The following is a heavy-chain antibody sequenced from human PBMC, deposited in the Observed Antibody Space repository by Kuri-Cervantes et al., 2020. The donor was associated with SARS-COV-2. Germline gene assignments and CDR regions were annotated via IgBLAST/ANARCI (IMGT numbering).Heavy chain of an antibody. Sequence: ESLKISCAVYGGSFSGYYWSWIRQPPGKGLEWIGEINHSGSTNYNPSLKSRVTISVDTSKNQFSLKLSSVTAADTAVYYCARGRGIAAAGTGSPAPGYFDLWGRGTLVTVSS. V-gene: IGHV4-34*01. J-gene: IGHJ2*01. CDR2: INHSGST. CDR3: ARGRGIAAAGTGSPAPGYFDL. D-gene: IGHD6-13*01. CDR1: GGSFSGYY.